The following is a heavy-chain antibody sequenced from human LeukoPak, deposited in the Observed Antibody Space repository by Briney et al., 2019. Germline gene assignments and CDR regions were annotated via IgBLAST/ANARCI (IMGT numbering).Heavy chain of an antibody. CDR3: ATVEMTYYYDSSGYYYGYY. D-gene: IGHD3-22*01. CDR2: INAGNGNT. Sequence: ASVKVSCKASGYTFTSYAMHWVRQAPGQRLEWMGWINAGNGNTKYSQKFQGRVTITRDTSASTAYMELSSLRSEDTAVYYCATVEMTYYYDSSGYYYGYYWGQGTLVTVSS. V-gene: IGHV1-3*01. CDR1: GYTFTSYA. J-gene: IGHJ4*02.